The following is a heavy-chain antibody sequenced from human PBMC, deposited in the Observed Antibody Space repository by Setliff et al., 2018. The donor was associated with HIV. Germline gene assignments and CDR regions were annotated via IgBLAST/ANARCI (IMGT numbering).Heavy chain of an antibody. CDR1: GGSISSGGYY. V-gene: IGHV4-39*07. CDR3: ASRYSSLGHFQH. D-gene: IGHD3-22*01. Sequence: HLETLSLTCTVSGGSISSGGYYWNWIRQTPGKGLEWIGEINDSGSANYNPSLKSRVTISLDTSKNQFSLKLSSVTAADRAVYYCASRYSSLGHFQHWGQGTLVTAPQ. CDR2: INDSGSA. J-gene: IGHJ1*01.